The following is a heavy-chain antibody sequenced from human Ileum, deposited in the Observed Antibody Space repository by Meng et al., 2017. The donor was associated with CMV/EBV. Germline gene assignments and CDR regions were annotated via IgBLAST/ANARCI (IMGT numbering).Heavy chain of an antibody. CDR1: GDSISSGNYY. V-gene: IGHV4-39*07. D-gene: IGHD5-12*01. CDR2: IYYSGST. Sequence: QVQRQWSGPGLVAPSASLSFPCSVSGDSISSGNYYWGWIRQPPGKDLEWIGSIYYSGSTYDNPSLKSRVTMSVDPSKNQFSLRLSSVTAADTAIYYCVGDWGPYKSRGYFDPWGQGTLVTVSS. J-gene: IGHJ5*02. CDR3: VGDWGPYKSRGYFDP.